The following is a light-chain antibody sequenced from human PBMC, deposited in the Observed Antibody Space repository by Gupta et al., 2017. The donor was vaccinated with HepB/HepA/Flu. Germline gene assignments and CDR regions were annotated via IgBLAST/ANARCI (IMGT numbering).Light chain of an antibody. J-gene: IGKJ1*01. Sequence: DSQMTESPSSLSASVGDRGTITCRASQSISSYLNWYQQKPGKAPKLLIYAASSWQRGVTSRFSGSGCGTDVTLTISSRQPEDFAAYYCQQNYSNPPWTFGQGTKVEIK. CDR2: AAS. CDR3: QQNYSNPPWT. CDR1: QSISSY. V-gene: IGKV1-39*01.